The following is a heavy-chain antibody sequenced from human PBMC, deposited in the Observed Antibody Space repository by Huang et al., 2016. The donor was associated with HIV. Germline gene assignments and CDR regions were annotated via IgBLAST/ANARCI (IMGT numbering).Heavy chain of an antibody. V-gene: IGHV3-30*18. CDR3: AKDGADEEWDIDY. CDR1: GFSFSPYG. D-gene: IGHD1-26*01. CDR2: ISYDGSNK. Sequence: VQLVESGGGVVQPGRSLRLACAASGFSFSPYGLHWVREAPGKGLEWVAVISYDGSNKYYAHSVKGRFTISRDTSENKVDLQMNSLRHEDTAVYYCAKDGADEEWDIDYWGQGTLVTVSS. J-gene: IGHJ4*02.